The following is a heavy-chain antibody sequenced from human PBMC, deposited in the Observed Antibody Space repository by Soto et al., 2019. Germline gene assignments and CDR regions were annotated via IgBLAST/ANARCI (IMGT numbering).Heavy chain of an antibody. V-gene: IGHV4-31*03. CDR3: AGSDYYDTSGYYYRVDY. Sequence: SETLSLTCTVSGGSISSGGYYWSWIRQHPGKGLEWIGYIYYSGSTYYNPSLKSRVTISEDTSKNQFSLKLSSVTAADTAVYYCAGSDYYDTSGYYYRVDYWGQGTLVTVSS. CDR2: IYYSGST. J-gene: IGHJ4*02. CDR1: GGSISSGGYY. D-gene: IGHD3-22*01.